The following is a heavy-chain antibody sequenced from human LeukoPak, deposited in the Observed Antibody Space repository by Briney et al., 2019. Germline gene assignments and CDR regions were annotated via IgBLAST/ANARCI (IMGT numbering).Heavy chain of an antibody. Sequence: ASVKVSCEASGYSFNVYYIHWVRQAPGQGLEWMGWIKPKSDDTNYGQNFQGRVTMTRDTSIRTAYMELSGLRSDDTAVYYCARVDEGGHFSYYGMDAWGQGTTVTVSS. J-gene: IGHJ6*02. CDR3: ARVDEGGHFSYYGMDA. V-gene: IGHV1-2*02. CDR2: IKPKSDDT. CDR1: GYSFNVYY. D-gene: IGHD3-16*01.